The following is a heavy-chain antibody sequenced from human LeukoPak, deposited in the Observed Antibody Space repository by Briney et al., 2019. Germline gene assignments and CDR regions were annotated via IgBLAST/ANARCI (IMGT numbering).Heavy chain of an antibody. CDR3: ARGRHLTRFYDSSGYYSS. CDR1: GGSFSGYY. V-gene: IGHV4-34*01. CDR2: INHSGST. J-gene: IGHJ5*02. D-gene: IGHD3-22*01. Sequence: SETLSLTCAVYGGSFSGYYWSWIRQPPGKGLEWLGEINHSGSTNYNPSLKSRVTISVDTSKNQFSLKLSSVTAADTAVYYCARGRHLTRFYDSSGYYSSWGQGTLVTVSS.